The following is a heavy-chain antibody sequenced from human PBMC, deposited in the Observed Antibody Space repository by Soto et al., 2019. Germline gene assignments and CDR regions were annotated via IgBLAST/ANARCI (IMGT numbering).Heavy chain of an antibody. CDR2: INHSGST. J-gene: IGHJ5*02. CDR1: GGSFSGYY. CDR3: ARGIVVVTAIPYNWFDP. D-gene: IGHD2-21*02. V-gene: IGHV4-34*01. Sequence: QVQLQQWGAGLLKPSETLSLTCAVYGGSFSGYYWSWIRQPPGKGLEWIGEINHSGSTNYNPSLKRRVTISVDTSKNQFSLKLSSVTAADTAVYYCARGIVVVTAIPYNWFDPWGQGTLVTVSS.